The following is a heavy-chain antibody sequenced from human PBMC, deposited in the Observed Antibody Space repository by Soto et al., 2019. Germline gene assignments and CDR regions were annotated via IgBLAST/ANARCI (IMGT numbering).Heavy chain of an antibody. Sequence: GGSLRLSCAASGFTFNSYVMTWVRQAPGEGLEWVSSISRSGRGSAYYADSVKGRFTISRDNSENTLFLQMNNLRDEDTALYYCARGRYLDSSDYWVANLPFDHWGLGTLVTVS. CDR1: GFTFNSYV. CDR3: ARGRYLDSSDYWVANLPFDH. J-gene: IGHJ4*02. D-gene: IGHD3-22*01. CDR2: ISRSGRGSA. V-gene: IGHV3-23*01.